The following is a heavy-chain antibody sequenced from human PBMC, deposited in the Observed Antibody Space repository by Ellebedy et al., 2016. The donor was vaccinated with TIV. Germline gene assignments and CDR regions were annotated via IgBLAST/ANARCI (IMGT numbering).Heavy chain of an antibody. V-gene: IGHV1-46*01. CDR2: INPSGGST. Sequence: ASVTVSCKTPGGTFSAHALSWVRQAPGQGLEWMGIINPSGGSTTYAQKFQGRVTMTRDTSTSTVNLEVSSLRAADTAVYYCARDPYMDVWGKGTTVTVSS. J-gene: IGHJ6*03. CDR1: GGTFSAHA. CDR3: ARDPYMDV.